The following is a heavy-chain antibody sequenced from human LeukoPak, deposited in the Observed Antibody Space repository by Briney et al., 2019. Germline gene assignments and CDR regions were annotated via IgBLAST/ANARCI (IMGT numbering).Heavy chain of an antibody. D-gene: IGHD6-13*01. CDR2: IYYSGST. J-gene: IGHJ6*02. V-gene: IGHV4-59*08. Sequence: SETLSLTCTVSGGSISSYYWSWIRQPPGKGLEWIGYIYYSGSTNYNSSLKSRVTISVDTSKNQFSLKLSSVTAADTAVYYCARMGSRYSSSPPDYYYYYGMDVWGQGTTVTVSS. CDR3: ARMGSRYSSSPPDYYYYYGMDV. CDR1: GGSISSYY.